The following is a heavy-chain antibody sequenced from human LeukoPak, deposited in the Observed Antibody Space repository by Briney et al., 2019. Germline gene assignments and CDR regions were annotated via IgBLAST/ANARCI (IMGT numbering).Heavy chain of an antibody. J-gene: IGHJ4*02. Sequence: GGSLRLSCAASGFTFRNYGMNWVRQAPGKGLEWVSYISASGDTMFYADSVKGRFTISRDNTKNSLYLQVNSLRAEDTAVYYCARINLIFDYWGRGTLVTVSS. CDR3: ARINLIFDY. V-gene: IGHV3-48*03. CDR1: GFTFRNYG. CDR2: ISASGDTM. D-gene: IGHD3-16*01.